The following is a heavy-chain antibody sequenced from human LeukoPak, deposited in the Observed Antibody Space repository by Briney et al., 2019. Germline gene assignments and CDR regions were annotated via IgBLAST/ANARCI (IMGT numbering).Heavy chain of an antibody. D-gene: IGHD6-13*01. CDR2: IYYSGST. V-gene: IGHV4-39*07. CDR1: GGSISSSSYY. Sequence: SETLSLTCTVSGGSISSSSYYWGWIRQPPGKGLEWIGSIYYSGSTFYNPSLKSRVSISVDTSKNQFSLKLSSVTAADTAVYYCARGTVAGTGDYWGQGTLVTVSS. J-gene: IGHJ4*02. CDR3: ARGTVAGTGDY.